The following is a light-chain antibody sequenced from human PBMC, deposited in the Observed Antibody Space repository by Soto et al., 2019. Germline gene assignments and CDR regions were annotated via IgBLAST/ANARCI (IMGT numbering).Light chain of an antibody. Sequence: IQMTQSPSSLSASVGDRGTITCRSSQTISTFLHWFQQKPGKAPNLLIYDASSLQSGVPSRFSGSGSGTDFTLTISSLQPEDFGTYYCQQTYSTFVSFGGGTKVDI. J-gene: IGKJ4*01. CDR2: DAS. CDR3: QQTYSTFVS. V-gene: IGKV1-39*01. CDR1: QTISTF.